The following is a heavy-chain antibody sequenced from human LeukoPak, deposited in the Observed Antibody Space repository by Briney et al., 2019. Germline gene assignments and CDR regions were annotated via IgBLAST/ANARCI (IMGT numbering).Heavy chain of an antibody. Sequence: GASVKVSCKASGYTFTSYGISWVRQAPGQGLEWMGWISAYNGNTNYAQKLQGRVTMTTDTSTSTAYMELRSLRSDDTAVYYCARDSEMATSVRSEWTFDYWGQGALVTVSS. CDR3: ARDSEMATSVRSEWTFDY. J-gene: IGHJ4*02. V-gene: IGHV1-18*01. CDR1: GYTFTSYG. CDR2: ISAYNGNT. D-gene: IGHD5-24*01.